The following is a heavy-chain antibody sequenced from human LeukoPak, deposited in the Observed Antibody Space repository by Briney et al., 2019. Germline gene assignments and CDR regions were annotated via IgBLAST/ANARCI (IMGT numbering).Heavy chain of an antibody. D-gene: IGHD3-22*01. CDR2: IIPIFGTA. CDR1: GGTFSSYA. Sequence: SVKVSCKASGGTFSSYAISWVRQAPGQGLEWVGRIIPIFGTANYAQKFQGRVMITTDESTSTAYMELSSLRSEDMAVYYCARDKGSSGYYRTYYFDYWGQGTLVTVSS. V-gene: IGHV1-69*05. CDR3: ARDKGSSGYYRTYYFDY. J-gene: IGHJ4*02.